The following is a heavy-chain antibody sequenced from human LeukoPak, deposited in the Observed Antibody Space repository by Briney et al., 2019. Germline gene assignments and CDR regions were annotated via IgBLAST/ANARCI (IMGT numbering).Heavy chain of an antibody. J-gene: IGHJ4*02. CDR2: IYHSGST. CDR3: ARVSYGGNNPFDY. V-gene: IGHV4-4*02. D-gene: IGHD4-23*01. Sequence: PSETLSLTCAVSGGSISGSNWWSWVRQPPGKGLEWIGDIYHSGSTNYNPSLKSRVTISVDKSKNQFSLKPSSVTAADTAVYYCARVSYGGNNPFDYWGQGTLVTVSS. CDR1: GGSISGSNW.